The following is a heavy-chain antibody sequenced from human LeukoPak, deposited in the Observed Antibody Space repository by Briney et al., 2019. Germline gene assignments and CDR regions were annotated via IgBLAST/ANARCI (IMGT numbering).Heavy chain of an antibody. CDR2: IKQDGSEK. Sequence: PGGSLRLSCAASGFTFSSYSINWVRQAPGKGLEGVANIKQDGSEKYYVDSVGGRFTISRDNAKNSLYLQMTSLRVEDTAVYYCARLLVYGSGAEAFDYWGQGTLVTVSS. V-gene: IGHV3-7*01. CDR3: ARLLVYGSGAEAFDY. D-gene: IGHD3-10*01. J-gene: IGHJ4*02. CDR1: GFTFSSYS.